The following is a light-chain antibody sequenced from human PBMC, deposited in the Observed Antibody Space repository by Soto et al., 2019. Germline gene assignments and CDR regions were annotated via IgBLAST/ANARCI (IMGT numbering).Light chain of an antibody. Sequence: DIQMTQSPSILSASVGDRVTITCRASQSISSYLNWYQQKPGKAPKLLIYAASSLQSGVPSRFSGSGSGTDFTLTIRSLQPEDFATYYCQQSYSTPLTFGGGTKVDNK. V-gene: IGKV1-39*01. CDR3: QQSYSTPLT. CDR2: AAS. J-gene: IGKJ4*01. CDR1: QSISSY.